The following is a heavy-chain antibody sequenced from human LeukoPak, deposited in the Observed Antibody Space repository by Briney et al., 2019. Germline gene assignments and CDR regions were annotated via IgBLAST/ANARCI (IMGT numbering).Heavy chain of an antibody. CDR3: AREGVYSSSSYYFDY. D-gene: IGHD6-6*01. V-gene: IGHV1-69*06. CDR1: GYTFTSYY. J-gene: IGHJ4*02. CDR2: IIPIFGTA. Sequence: SVKVSCKASGYTFTSYYMHWVRQAPGQGLEWMGGIIPIFGTANYAQKFQGRVTITADKSTSTAYMELSSLRSEDTAVYYCAREGVYSSSSYYFDYWGQGTLVTVSS.